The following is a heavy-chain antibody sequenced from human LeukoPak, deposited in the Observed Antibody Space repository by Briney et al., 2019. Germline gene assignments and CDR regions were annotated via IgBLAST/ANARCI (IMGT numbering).Heavy chain of an antibody. CDR2: TYYRSKWYN. Sequence: SQTLSLTCAISVDSVSINSAAWNWLRQSPSRGLEWLGRTYYRSKWYNHYAVSVKSRITINPDTSKNQFSLQPNSVTPEDTAVYYCARADDGYMDVWGKGTTVTVSS. CDR3: ARADDGYMDV. V-gene: IGHV6-1*01. D-gene: IGHD3-3*01. CDR1: VDSVSINSAA. J-gene: IGHJ6*03.